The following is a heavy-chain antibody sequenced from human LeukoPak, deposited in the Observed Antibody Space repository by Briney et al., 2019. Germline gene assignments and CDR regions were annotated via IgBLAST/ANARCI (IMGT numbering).Heavy chain of an antibody. Sequence: GGSLRLSCAASGFTFDDYAMHWVRQAPGKGLEWVSGISWNSGSIGYADSVKGRFTISRDNAENSLYLQMNSLRAEDTALYYCAKDLYSSSYWGQGTLVTVSS. CDR2: ISWNSGSI. CDR3: AKDLYSSSY. CDR1: GFTFDDYA. D-gene: IGHD6-6*01. J-gene: IGHJ4*02. V-gene: IGHV3-9*01.